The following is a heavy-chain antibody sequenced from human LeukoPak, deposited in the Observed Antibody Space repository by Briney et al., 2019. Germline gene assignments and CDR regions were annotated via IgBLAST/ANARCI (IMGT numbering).Heavy chain of an antibody. J-gene: IGHJ3*02. CDR1: GYSFTIYW. Sequence: GESLQISSQGSGYSFTIYWIGWVRPMPGKGLEWMGLIYPGDSDTRYSPSFQGQVTMSADKSISTAYLQWSSLKASDTAMYYCARRQSGSNPQAFDIWGQGTMVSVSS. CDR2: IYPGDSDT. V-gene: IGHV5-51*01. CDR3: ARRQSGSNPQAFDI. D-gene: IGHD3-10*01.